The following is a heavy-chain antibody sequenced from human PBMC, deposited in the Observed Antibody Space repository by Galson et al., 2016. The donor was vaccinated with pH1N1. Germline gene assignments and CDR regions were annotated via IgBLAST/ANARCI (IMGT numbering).Heavy chain of an antibody. Sequence: SLRLSCAASGFTFTNAWMSWVRQAPGKGLEWVAVIWFDGSNTHYADSVKGRFTISRDDSKNTVFLQMDSLRAEDTAIYYCARGNPPSSPVDYWGQGTLVTVSS. CDR1: GFTFTNAW. CDR3: ARGNPPSSPVDY. CDR2: IWFDGSNT. V-gene: IGHV3-33*08. J-gene: IGHJ4*02.